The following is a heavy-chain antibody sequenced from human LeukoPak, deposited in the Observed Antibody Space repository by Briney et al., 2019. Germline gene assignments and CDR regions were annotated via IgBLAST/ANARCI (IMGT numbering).Heavy chain of an antibody. J-gene: IGHJ6*03. CDR2: IYYSGST. CDR3: ARTTEAHSWRTRYYDYYMDV. CDR1: GGSFSSSSYY. V-gene: IGHV4-39*07. Sequence: SETLSLTCTVSGGSFSSSSYYWGWIRQPPGKGLEWIGSIYYSGSTYYNPSLKSRVTISVDTSKNQFSLKLSSVTAADTAVYYCARTTEAHSWRTRYYDYYMDVWGRGTTVTVSS. D-gene: IGHD6-13*01.